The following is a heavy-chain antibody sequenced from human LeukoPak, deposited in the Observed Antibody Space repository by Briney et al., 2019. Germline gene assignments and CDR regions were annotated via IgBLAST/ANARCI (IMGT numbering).Heavy chain of an antibody. J-gene: IGHJ4*01. Sequence: SQTLSLTCTVSGGSISSGSYYWSWIRQPAGKGLEWIGRIYTSGSTNCNPSLKSRVTISVDTSQNQFSLKLSSVPAADTAVYYCAREGYGVPLDYWGHGTLVTVSS. V-gene: IGHV4-61*02. CDR3: AREGYGVPLDY. CDR2: IYTSGST. CDR1: GGSISSGSYY. D-gene: IGHD4-17*01.